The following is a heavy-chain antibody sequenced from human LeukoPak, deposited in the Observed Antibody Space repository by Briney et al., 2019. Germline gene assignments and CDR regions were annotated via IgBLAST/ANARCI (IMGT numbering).Heavy chain of an antibody. D-gene: IGHD2-15*01. V-gene: IGHV3-13*01. CDR3: TRDIAGSGTAMDV. CDR1: GFTFRTYY. Sequence: PAGSLRLSCAASGFTFRTYYMHWIRQVSGEGLEWVATIGTTGDTYYAGSVKGRVTISIEDGKNSLFLQMNSVRAGDTAAYYCTRDIAGSGTAMDVWGKGTTVTVSS. CDR2: IGTTGDT. J-gene: IGHJ6*03.